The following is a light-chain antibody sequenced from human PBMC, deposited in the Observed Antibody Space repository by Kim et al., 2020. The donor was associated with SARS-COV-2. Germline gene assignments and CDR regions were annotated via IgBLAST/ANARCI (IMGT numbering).Light chain of an antibody. CDR3: NSYAGSNNFV. CDR2: EVN. J-gene: IGLJ1*01. V-gene: IGLV2-8*01. Sequence: GQSVTISCTGTSRDICAFNYVPWYQQHPGKAPKLMIFEVNKRPSGVPDRFSGTTSGSTASLTVSGLQAEDEADYYCNSYAGSNNFVFGTGTKVTVL. CDR1: SRDICAFNY.